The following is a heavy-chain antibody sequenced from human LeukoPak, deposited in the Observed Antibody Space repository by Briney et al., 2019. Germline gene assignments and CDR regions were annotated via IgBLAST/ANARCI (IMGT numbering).Heavy chain of an antibody. V-gene: IGHV4-39*07. CDR1: GASISSSTYY. CDR3: ARGDLWFGERDYFDY. J-gene: IGHJ4*02. Sequence: SETLSLTCTVSGASISSSTYYWGWIRQPPGKGLEWIGSNTYYNPSLKSRVTISLDTSKNQFSLKLSSVTAADTAVYYCARGDLWFGERDYFDYWGQGTLVTVSS. CDR2: NT. D-gene: IGHD3-10*01.